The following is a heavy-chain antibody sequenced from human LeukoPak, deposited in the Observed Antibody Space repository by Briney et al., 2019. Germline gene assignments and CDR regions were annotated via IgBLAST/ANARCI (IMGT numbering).Heavy chain of an antibody. J-gene: IGHJ4*02. D-gene: IGHD3-10*01. V-gene: IGHV3-30*02. CDR3: AKDLSPAMVRGVFDY. CDR1: GFTLRSYG. CDR2: IRYDGSNK. Sequence: GSLRPSCAASGFTLRSYGLHLVRQASGKGLGWVAFIRYDGSNKYYADSVKGRFTISRDNSKNTLYLQMNSLRAEDTAVYYCAKDLSPAMVRGVFDYWGQGTLVTVSS.